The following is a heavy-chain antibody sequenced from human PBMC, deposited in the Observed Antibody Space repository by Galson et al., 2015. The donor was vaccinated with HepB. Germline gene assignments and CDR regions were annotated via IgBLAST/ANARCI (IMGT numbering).Heavy chain of an antibody. D-gene: IGHD5-18*01. CDR3: ARAGYFASGRLDPVAFDF. CDR1: GGSISRYY. J-gene: IGHJ3*01. Sequence: ETLSLTCTVSGGSISRYYWGWIRQPPGKGLEWIGYIYGSESINYNPSLRGRVTISVGTSTNLFSLNLSSVTASDTAVDYGARAGYFASGRLDPVAFDFWGQGTLVTVSS. V-gene: IGHV4-59*01. CDR2: IYGSESI.